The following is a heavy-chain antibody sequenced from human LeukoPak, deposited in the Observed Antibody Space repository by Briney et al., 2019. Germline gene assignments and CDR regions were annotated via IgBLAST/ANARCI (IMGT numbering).Heavy chain of an antibody. D-gene: IGHD6-19*01. J-gene: IGHJ4*02. CDR2: INPSDGRT. V-gene: IGHV1-46*04. Sequence: ASVKVSCRASGYTFISYYIHWMRQAPGQGPEWMGVINPSDGRTRYAQKLQGRVTMTRDTSTSTLYMDLSSLRSEDTAVYYCARGLDSSGWSYFEYWGQGTLVTVSS. CDR1: GYTFISYY. CDR3: ARGLDSSGWSYFEY.